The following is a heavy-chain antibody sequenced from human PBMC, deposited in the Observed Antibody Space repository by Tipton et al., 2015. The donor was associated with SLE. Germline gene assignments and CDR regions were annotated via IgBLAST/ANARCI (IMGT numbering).Heavy chain of an antibody. CDR3: ERDEPDLYTSGPLEY. CDR1: GYTFARYD. CDR2: MGPNSGNT. Sequence: QLVQSGAEVKKPGASVKFPCKSSGYTFARYDINWVRQAPRQGLERMGWMGPNSGNTGNAQKFQGRVTMTRNTYTTTAYMQLSSLTSENTAVYYRERDEPDLYTSGPLEYWGHRTRVTIPS. V-gene: IGHV1-8*01. D-gene: IGHD6-19*01. J-gene: IGHJ4*01.